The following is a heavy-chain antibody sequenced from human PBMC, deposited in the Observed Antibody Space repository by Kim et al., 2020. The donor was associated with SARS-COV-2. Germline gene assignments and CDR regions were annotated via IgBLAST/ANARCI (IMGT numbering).Heavy chain of an antibody. CDR2: IDWDDDK. CDR3: ARETYDILTGYLDAFDI. Sequence: SGPTLVNPTQTLTLTCTFSGFSLSTSGMCVSWIRQPPGKALEWLARIDWDDDKYYSTSLKTRLTISKDTSKNQVVLTMTNMDPVDTATYYCARETYDILTGYLDAFDIWGKGTMVTVSS. D-gene: IGHD3-9*01. V-gene: IGHV2-70*11. J-gene: IGHJ3*02. CDR1: GFSLSTSGMC.